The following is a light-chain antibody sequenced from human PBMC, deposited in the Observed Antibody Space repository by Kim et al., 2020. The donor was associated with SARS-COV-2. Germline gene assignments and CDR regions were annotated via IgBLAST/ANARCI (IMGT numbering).Light chain of an antibody. CDR1: QSVSSN. J-gene: IGKJ4*01. V-gene: IGKV3-15*01. Sequence: SVCPGERATRSCRASQSVSSNLAWYQQKPGQAPRLLIYGASTRATGIPARFSGSGSGTEFTLTISSLQSEDFAVYYCQQYNNWLSFGGGTKVDIK. CDR3: QQYNNWLS. CDR2: GAS.